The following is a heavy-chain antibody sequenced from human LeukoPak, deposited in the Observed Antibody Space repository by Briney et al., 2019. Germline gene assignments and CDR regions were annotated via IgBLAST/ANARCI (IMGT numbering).Heavy chain of an antibody. Sequence: ASVKVSFKASGYTFTGYYIHWVRQAPGQGLEWMGLINPSGGSTNYAQKFQGRVTMTRDTSTSTVYMELSSLRSEDTAVYYCARGPSITMVRGGQWYYYMDVWGKGTTVTISS. CDR1: GYTFTGYY. CDR2: INPSGGST. CDR3: ARGPSITMVRGGQWYYYMDV. V-gene: IGHV1-46*01. D-gene: IGHD3-10*01. J-gene: IGHJ6*03.